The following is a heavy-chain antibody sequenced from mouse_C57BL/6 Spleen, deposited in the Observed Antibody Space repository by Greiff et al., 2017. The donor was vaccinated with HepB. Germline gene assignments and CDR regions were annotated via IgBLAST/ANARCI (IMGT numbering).Heavy chain of an antibody. CDR2: INPNNGGT. Sequence: SGPELVKPGASVKISCKASGYTFTDYYMNWVKQSHGKSLEWIGDINPNNGGTSYNQKFKGKATLTVDKSSSTAYMELRSLTSEDSAVYYCARRRGFDYWGQGTTLTVSS. V-gene: IGHV1-26*01. CDR3: ARRRGFDY. J-gene: IGHJ2*01. CDR1: GYTFTDYY.